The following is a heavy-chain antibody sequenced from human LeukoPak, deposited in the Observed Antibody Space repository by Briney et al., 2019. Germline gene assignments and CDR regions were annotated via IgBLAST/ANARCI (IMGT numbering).Heavy chain of an antibody. D-gene: IGHD5-18*01. V-gene: IGHV1-2*02. CDR2: INPNSGST. J-gene: IGHJ4*02. CDR1: GYTFTSYA. Sequence: EASVKVSCKASGYTFTSYAMHWVRQAPGQRLEWMGWINPNSGSTNYAQKFQGRVTMTRDTSISTAYMELSRLRSDDTAVYYCARPPRGYSYGFDYWGQGTLVTVSS. CDR3: ARPPRGYSYGFDY.